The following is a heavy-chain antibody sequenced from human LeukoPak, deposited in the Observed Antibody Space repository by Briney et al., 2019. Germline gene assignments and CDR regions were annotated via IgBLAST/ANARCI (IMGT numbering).Heavy chain of an antibody. CDR2: IYYSGST. CDR3: ARDSIYLEMATRSFDY. Sequence: SETLSLTCTVSGGSISSSSYYWGWIRQPPGKGLEWFGRIYYSGSTYYTPSLKSRVTISVDTSKNQFSLKLSSVTAADTAAYSCARDSIYLEMATRSFDYWGQETLVAVSS. V-gene: IGHV4-39*07. J-gene: IGHJ4*02. D-gene: IGHD5-24*01. CDR1: GGSISSSSYY.